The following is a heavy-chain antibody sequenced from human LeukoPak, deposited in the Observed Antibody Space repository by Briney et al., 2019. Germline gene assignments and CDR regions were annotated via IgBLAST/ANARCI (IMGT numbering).Heavy chain of an antibody. CDR2: INHSGST. CDR1: GGSFSGYY. Sequence: KPSETLSLTCAVYGGSFSGYYWSWIRQPPGKGLEWIREINHSGSTNYNPSLKSRVTISVDTSKNQFSLKLSSVTAADTAVYYCARGPRTMVRGVGWSYWGQGTLVTVSS. V-gene: IGHV4-34*01. D-gene: IGHD3-10*01. CDR3: ARGPRTMVRGVGWSY. J-gene: IGHJ4*02.